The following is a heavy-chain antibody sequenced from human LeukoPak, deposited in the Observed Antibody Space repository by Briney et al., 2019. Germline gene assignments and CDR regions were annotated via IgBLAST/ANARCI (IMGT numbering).Heavy chain of an antibody. CDR3: AREGRGSYLNWFDP. Sequence: SETLSLTCTVSGGSISSGGYYWSWIRQPPGKGLEWIGYIFHSGSTYYNPSLKSRVTISVNRSKNQFSLKLSSVTAADTAVYYCAREGRGSYLNWFDPWGQGTLVTVSS. J-gene: IGHJ5*02. D-gene: IGHD3-16*02. CDR2: IFHSGST. CDR1: GGSISSGGYY. V-gene: IGHV4-30-2*01.